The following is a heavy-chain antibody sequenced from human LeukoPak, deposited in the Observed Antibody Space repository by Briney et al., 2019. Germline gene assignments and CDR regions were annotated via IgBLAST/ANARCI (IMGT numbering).Heavy chain of an antibody. CDR1: GGSISSSNW. D-gene: IGHD3-22*01. J-gene: IGHJ4*02. V-gene: IGHV4-4*02. CDR3: ARAGLGYDDSSGPTGFDY. Sequence: SETLSLTCAVSGGSISSSNWWSWVRQPPGKGLEWIGEIYHSGSTNYNLSLKSRVTISVDKSKNQFSLKLSSVTAADTAVYYCARAGLGYDDSSGPTGFDYWGQGTLVTVSS. CDR2: IYHSGST.